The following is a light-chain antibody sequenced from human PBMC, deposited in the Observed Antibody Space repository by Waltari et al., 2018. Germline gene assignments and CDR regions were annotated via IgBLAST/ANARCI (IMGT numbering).Light chain of an antibody. CDR1: QSVSSSY. V-gene: IGKV3-20*01. J-gene: IGKJ2*01. CDR3: QQYGSSPYT. CDR2: GAS. Sequence: EIVLPQSPGTLSLSPGERATLPCCASQSVSSSYLAWYQQKPGQAPRLLIYGASSRATGIPDRFSGSGSGTDFTLTISRLEPEDFAVYYCQQYGSSPYTFGQGTKLEIK.